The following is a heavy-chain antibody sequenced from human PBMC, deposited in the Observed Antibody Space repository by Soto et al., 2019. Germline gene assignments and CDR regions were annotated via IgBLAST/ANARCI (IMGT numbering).Heavy chain of an antibody. V-gene: IGHV4-34*01. J-gene: IGHJ4*03. CDR1: GGSFSGYY. Sequence: PSETLSLTCAVYGGSFSGYYWSWIRQPPGKGLEWIGEINHSGSTNYNPSLKSRVTISVDTSKNQVSLTLSSVTAADTAVYYCARGGGPHRRALHMWGQGPMVTVSS. D-gene: IGHD2-21*01. CDR2: INHSGST. CDR3: ARGGGPHRRALHM.